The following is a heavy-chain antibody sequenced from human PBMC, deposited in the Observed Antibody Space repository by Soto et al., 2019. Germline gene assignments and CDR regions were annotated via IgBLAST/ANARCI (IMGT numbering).Heavy chain of an antibody. CDR2: INRTSNI. D-gene: IGHD3-3*01. V-gene: IGHV3-48*01. J-gene: IGHJ6*02. Sequence: GGSLRLSCAASGFTFSSYSMNWVRQAPGTGLEWVAYINRTSNIYYADSVKGRFTISRGNSKNTLYLQMNSLRVEDTAVYYCARDSTALLRFLEWLLPPDYYYGMDVWGQGTTVTVSS. CDR3: ARDSTALLRFLEWLLPPDYYYGMDV. CDR1: GFTFSSYS.